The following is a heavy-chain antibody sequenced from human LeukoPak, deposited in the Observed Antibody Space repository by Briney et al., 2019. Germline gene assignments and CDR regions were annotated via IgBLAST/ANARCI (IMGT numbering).Heavy chain of an antibody. J-gene: IGHJ4*02. V-gene: IGHV4-59*01. D-gene: IGHD4-17*01. CDR2: IYYSGST. CDR3: ARGGAVTTDLDY. Sequence: SETLSLTCTVSGGSISSYYWSWIRQPPGKGLEWIGYIYYSGSTNYNPSLKSRVTKSVDTSKNQFSLKLSSVTAADTAVYYCARGGAVTTDLDYWGQGTLVTVSS. CDR1: GGSISSYY.